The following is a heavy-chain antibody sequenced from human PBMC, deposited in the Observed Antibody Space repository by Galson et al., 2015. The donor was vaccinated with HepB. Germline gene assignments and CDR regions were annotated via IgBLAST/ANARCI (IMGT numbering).Heavy chain of an antibody. CDR2: IIPILGIA. V-gene: IGHV1-69*04. Sequence: SVKVSCKASGGTFSSYAISWVRQAPGQGLEWMGRIIPILGIANYAQKFQGRVTITADKSTSTAYMELSSLRSEDTAVYYCARPDEIVVVPAAIPKHYDFWSGAINDAFDIWGQGTMVTVSS. J-gene: IGHJ3*02. D-gene: IGHD2-2*02. CDR3: ARPDEIVVVPAAIPKHYDFWSGAINDAFDI. CDR1: GGTFSSYA.